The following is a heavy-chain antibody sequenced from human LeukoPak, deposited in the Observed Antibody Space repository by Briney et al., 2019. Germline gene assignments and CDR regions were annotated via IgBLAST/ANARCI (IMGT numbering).Heavy chain of an antibody. CDR2: ISYDGSNK. J-gene: IGHJ4*02. D-gene: IGHD6-13*01. CDR1: GFTFSNYA. V-gene: IGHV3-30-3*01. CDR3: ARFGAAGLDY. Sequence: GGSLRLSCGASGFTFSNYAMHWVRQAPGKGLEWVAVISYDGSNKYYADSVKGRFTISRDNAKNSLYLQMNSLRAEDTAVYYCARFGAAGLDYWGQGTLVTVSS.